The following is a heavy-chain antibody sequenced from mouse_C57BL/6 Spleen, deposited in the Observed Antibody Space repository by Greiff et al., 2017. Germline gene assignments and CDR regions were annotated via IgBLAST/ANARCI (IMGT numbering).Heavy chain of an antibody. J-gene: IGHJ4*01. V-gene: IGHV14-3*01. Sequence: EVQLQQSVAELVRPGASVKLSCTASGFNIKNTYMHWVKQRPEQGLEWIGRIDPANGNTKYAPKFKGKATLPADKSSTTAYLQLSSLTSADTAIYYCASQIYAGYYGYAMDYWGQGTSVTVSS. CDR2: IDPANGNT. CDR3: ASQIYAGYYGYAMDY. CDR1: GFNIKNTY. D-gene: IGHD2-3*01.